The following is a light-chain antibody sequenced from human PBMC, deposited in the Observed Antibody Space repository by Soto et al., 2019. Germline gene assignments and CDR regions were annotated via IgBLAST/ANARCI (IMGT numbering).Light chain of an antibody. Sequence: QSALTQPASVSGSPGQSITISCTGTSSDVGSYNLVSWYQQHPGKAPKLMIYEVSKLPSGVSNRFSGSKSGNTASLTIYGLQAEDEADYYCCSYAGSSTVVFGGGTKLTVL. CDR2: EVS. V-gene: IGLV2-23*02. CDR3: CSYAGSSTVV. CDR1: SSDVGSYNL. J-gene: IGLJ2*01.